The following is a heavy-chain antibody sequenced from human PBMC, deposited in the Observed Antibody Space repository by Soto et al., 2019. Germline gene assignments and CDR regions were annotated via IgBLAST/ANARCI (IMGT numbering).Heavy chain of an antibody. CDR3: ARAQDYSYGMDV. CDR1: GGSVSSGSYY. J-gene: IGHJ6*02. CDR2: IYYSGST. Sequence: QVQLQESGPGLVKPSETLSLTCTVSGGSVSSGSYYWSWIRQPPGKGLEWIGYIYYSGSTNYNPSLKSRVTISVDTSKNQFSLKLSSVTAADTAVYYCARAQDYSYGMDVWGQGTTVTVSS. V-gene: IGHV4-61*01.